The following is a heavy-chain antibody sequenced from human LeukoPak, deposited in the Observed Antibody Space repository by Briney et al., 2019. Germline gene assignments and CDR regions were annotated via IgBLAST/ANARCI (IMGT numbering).Heavy chain of an antibody. D-gene: IGHD2-15*01. CDR3: TTVFYLGYCSGGSCYSGNG. CDR1: GFTLSNAW. CDR2: IKSKTDGGTT. Sequence: GGSLRLSCAASGFTLSNAWMSWVRQAPGKGLEWVGRIKSKTDGGTTDYAAPVKGRFTISRDDSKNTLYLQMNSLKTEDTAVYYCTTVFYLGYCSGGSCYSGNGWGQGTLVTVSS. J-gene: IGHJ4*02. V-gene: IGHV3-15*01.